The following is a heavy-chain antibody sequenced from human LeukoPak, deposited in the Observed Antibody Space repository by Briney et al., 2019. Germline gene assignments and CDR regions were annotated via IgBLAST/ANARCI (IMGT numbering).Heavy chain of an antibody. CDR3: ASGEYSSSSAALDY. V-gene: IGHV4-59*01. CDR2: IYYSGST. D-gene: IGHD6-6*01. J-gene: IGHJ4*02. Sequence: SETLSLTCTVSGGSISSYYWSWIRQPPGKGLEWVGYIYYSGSTNYNPSLKSRVTISVDTSKNQFSLKLSSVTAADTAVHYCASGEYSSSSAALDYWGQGTLVTVSS. CDR1: GGSISSYY.